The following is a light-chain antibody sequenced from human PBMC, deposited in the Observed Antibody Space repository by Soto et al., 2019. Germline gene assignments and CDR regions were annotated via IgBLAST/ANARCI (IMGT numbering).Light chain of an antibody. CDR3: QQYNNWRPWT. J-gene: IGKJ1*01. CDR1: QSVSNN. Sequence: ILMTQSPATLSVSPGERATLSCRASQSVSNNLAWYQQKPGQAPRLLIYDASTRATGIPARFSGSGSGTECTLNISGLQSEDFAVYYCQQYNNWRPWTFGQGTEVEIK. CDR2: DAS. V-gene: IGKV3-15*01.